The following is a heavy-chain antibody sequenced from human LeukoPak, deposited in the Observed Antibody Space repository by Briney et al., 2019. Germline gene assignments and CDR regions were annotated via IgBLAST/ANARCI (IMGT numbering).Heavy chain of an antibody. V-gene: IGHV4-59*01. D-gene: IGHD4-17*01. CDR1: GGSISGSY. J-gene: IGHJ4*02. Sequence: PSETLSLTCTVPGGSISGSYWSWIRQPPGKGLEWIAYMYSSGSTNYNPSLKSRVTISIDTSKNQFSLKLSSLTAADTAIYYCARGIESYGDYGYWGQGILVTVSS. CDR3: ARGIESYGDYGY. CDR2: MYSSGST.